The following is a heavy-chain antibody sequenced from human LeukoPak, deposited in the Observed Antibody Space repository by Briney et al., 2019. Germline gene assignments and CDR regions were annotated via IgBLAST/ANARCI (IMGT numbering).Heavy chain of an antibody. CDR3: ARDYNSSPDY. CDR2: INNDGSST. Sequence: GGSLRLSCAASGFPFSPYWMHWVRQAPGKGLVWVSRINNDGSSTMYADSVKGRFTISRDNARNTLYLQMDSLRDDDTAVYYCARDYNSSPDYWGQGTLVTVSS. D-gene: IGHD6-13*01. V-gene: IGHV3-74*03. J-gene: IGHJ4*02. CDR1: GFPFSPYW.